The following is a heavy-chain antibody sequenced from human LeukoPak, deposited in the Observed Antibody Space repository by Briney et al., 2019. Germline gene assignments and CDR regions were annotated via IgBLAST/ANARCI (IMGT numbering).Heavy chain of an antibody. D-gene: IGHD6-19*01. CDR1: GYTFTSYD. CDR3: ARGGPVEEWLAYYYYYMDV. V-gene: IGHV1-8*03. Sequence: ASVKVSCKASGYTFTSYDINWVRQATGQGLEWMGWMNPNSGNTGYAQKFQGRVTITRNTSVNTAYMELSSLRAEDTAVYYCARGGPVEEWLAYYYYYMDVWGKGTTVTVSS. CDR2: MNPNSGNT. J-gene: IGHJ6*03.